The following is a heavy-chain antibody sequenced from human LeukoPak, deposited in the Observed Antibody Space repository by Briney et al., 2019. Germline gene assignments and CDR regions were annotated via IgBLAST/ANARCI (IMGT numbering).Heavy chain of an antibody. CDR2: MNPNSGNT. Sequence: ASVKVSCKASGYTFTSYDINWVRQATGQGLEWMGWMNPNSGNTGYAQKFQGRVTMTRNTSISTAYMELSSLRSEDTAVYYCARGLGAPITIFGVVIRSHYYYYYMDVWGKGTTVTVSS. CDR1: GYTFTSYD. CDR3: ARGLGAPITIFGVVIRSHYYYYYMDV. J-gene: IGHJ6*03. D-gene: IGHD3-3*01. V-gene: IGHV1-8*01.